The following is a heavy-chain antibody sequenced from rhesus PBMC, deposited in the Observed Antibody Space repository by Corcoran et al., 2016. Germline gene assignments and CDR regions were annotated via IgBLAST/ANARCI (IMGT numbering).Heavy chain of an antibody. CDR3: ARRPVAATAFDY. J-gene: IGHJ4*01. Sequence: QVQLQESGPGLVKPSESLSLTCAVSGGSISSSNWWSWIRQPPGKGLEWIGGIYSNSVSTNNNPSLKSRVTISKDTSKNQFYVKLSSVTAADTAVYYCARRPVAATAFDYWGQGVLVTVSS. D-gene: IGHD4-29*01. CDR1: GGSISSSNW. V-gene: IGHV4S12*01. CDR2: IYSNSVST.